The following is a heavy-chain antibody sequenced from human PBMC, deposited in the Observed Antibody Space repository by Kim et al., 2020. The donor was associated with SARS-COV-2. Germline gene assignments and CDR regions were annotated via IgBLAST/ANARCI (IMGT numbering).Heavy chain of an antibody. CDR3: ARGYYDSSGTSDY. CDR2: IYYSGST. D-gene: IGHD3-22*01. J-gene: IGHJ4*02. V-gene: IGHV4-39*01. CDR1: GGSISSSSYY. Sequence: SETLSLTCTVSGGSISSSSYYWGWIRQPPGKGLEWIGSIYYSGSTYYNPSLKSRVTISVDTSKNQFSLKLSSVTAADTAVYYCARGYYDSSGTSDYWGQGTLVTVSS.